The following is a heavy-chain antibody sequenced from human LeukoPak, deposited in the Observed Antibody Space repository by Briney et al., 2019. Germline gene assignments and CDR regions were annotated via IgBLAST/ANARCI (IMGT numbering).Heavy chain of an antibody. CDR1: GGSIGSSAYS. CDR3: AGQYTVYDPFDL. CDR2: ISYTGTT. Sequence: SETLSLTCTVSGGSIGSSAYSWGWIRQPPGKGLEWIGSISYTGTTYYNPSLKSRVTISVDTSKNQFSLKLSSVTAADTAIYYCAGQYTVYDPFDLWGQGTLVTVSS. J-gene: IGHJ4*02. V-gene: IGHV4-39*01. D-gene: IGHD5/OR15-5a*01.